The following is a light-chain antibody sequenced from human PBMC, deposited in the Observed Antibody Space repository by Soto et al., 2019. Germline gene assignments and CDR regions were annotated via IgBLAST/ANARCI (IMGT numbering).Light chain of an antibody. CDR1: SSNIGAGYD. Sequence: QSVLTQPPSVSGAPGPSVTISCTGSSSNIGAGYDVHWYQQLPGTAPKLLIYGNSNRPSGVPDRCSGSKSGTSASLAITGLQAEDEADYYCQSYDSSLSGWVFGGGTKVTVL. CDR3: QSYDSSLSGWV. CDR2: GNS. J-gene: IGLJ3*02. V-gene: IGLV1-40*01.